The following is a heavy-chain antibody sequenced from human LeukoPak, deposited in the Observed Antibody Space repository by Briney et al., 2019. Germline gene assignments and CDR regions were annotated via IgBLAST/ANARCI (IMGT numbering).Heavy chain of an antibody. Sequence: PSETLSLTCTVSGGSISSSSYYWGWIRQPPGKGLEWIGSIYYSGSTYYNPSLKSRVTISVDTSKNQFSLKLSSVTAADTAVYYCARDGGYCSGVTCYNHYYYMDVWGKGTTVTISS. CDR1: GGSISSSSYY. J-gene: IGHJ6*03. V-gene: IGHV4-39*07. CDR2: IYYSGST. CDR3: ARDGGYCSGVTCYNHYYYMDV. D-gene: IGHD2-15*01.